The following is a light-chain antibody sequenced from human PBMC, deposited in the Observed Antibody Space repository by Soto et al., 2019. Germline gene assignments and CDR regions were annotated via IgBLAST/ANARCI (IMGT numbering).Light chain of an antibody. CDR3: QQYQTYAT. J-gene: IGKJ5*01. V-gene: IGKV1-9*01. Sequence: DIQLTQSPSFLSASVGDRVTITFRASQGISSDLAWYQQNPGKAPKLLIYAASTLQNGVPSTFSGSGSGTEFTLTISSLQPDDFATYYCQQYQTYATFGQGTRLEIK. CDR1: QGISSD. CDR2: AAS.